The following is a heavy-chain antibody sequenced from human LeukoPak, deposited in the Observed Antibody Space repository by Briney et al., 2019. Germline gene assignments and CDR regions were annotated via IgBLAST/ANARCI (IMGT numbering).Heavy chain of an antibody. D-gene: IGHD3-9*01. CDR1: GFTFRSYW. CDR3: AGGSGYLITS. CDR2: IKQDGTEK. J-gene: IGHJ5*02. V-gene: IGHV3-7*01. Sequence: GGSLRLSCAGSGFTFRSYWMNWVRQAPGKELEWLAIIKQDGTEKHYKGSVEGRFTISRDNAKNSLHLQMNSLRAEDTAVYYCAGGSGYLITSWGQGTLVTVSS.